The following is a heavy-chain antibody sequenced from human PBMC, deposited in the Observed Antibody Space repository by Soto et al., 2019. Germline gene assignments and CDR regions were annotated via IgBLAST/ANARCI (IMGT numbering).Heavy chain of an antibody. V-gene: IGHV4-59*01. CDR1: VGSISSYY. CDR3: AIFRPYGDYVVDH. D-gene: IGHD4-17*01. Sequence: SETLSLTCTVSVGSISSYYWSWIRQPPGKGLEWIGYIYYSGSTNYNPSLKSRVTISVDTSKNQFSLKLSSVTAADTAVYYCAIFRPYGDYVVDHWGQGTRVTVSS. J-gene: IGHJ4*02. CDR2: IYYSGST.